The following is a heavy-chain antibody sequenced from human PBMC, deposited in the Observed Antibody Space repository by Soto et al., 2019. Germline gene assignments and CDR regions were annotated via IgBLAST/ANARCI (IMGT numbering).Heavy chain of an antibody. V-gene: IGHV3-66*01. CDR3: ARDPGDRNGMIV. Sequence: EVQVVESGGGLVQPGGSLRLSCAASGFTVSSDYMNWVRQAPGKGLEWDSVIYSGGSTYYADSVKGRFTISRDNSKNTLYLQMNSLRAEDTAVYYCARDPGDRNGMIVWGQGTTVTVSS. CDR2: IYSGGST. J-gene: IGHJ6*02. CDR1: GFTVSSDY. D-gene: IGHD1-26*01.